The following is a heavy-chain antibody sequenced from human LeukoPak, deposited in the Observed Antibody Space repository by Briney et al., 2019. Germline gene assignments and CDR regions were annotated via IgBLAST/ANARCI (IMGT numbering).Heavy chain of an antibody. V-gene: IGHV4-30-4*01. D-gene: IGHD4-11*01. J-gene: IGHJ4*02. CDR3: ARDRGGYSTIDY. CDR2: IYYSGAT. CDR1: GGSISSGDYY. Sequence: SETLSLTCTVSGGSISSGDYYWSWIRQPPGKGLEWIGYIYYSGATYYNSSLKSRITISVDTSKKQFSLKLSSVTAADTAVYYCARDRGGYSTIDYWGQGTLVTVSS.